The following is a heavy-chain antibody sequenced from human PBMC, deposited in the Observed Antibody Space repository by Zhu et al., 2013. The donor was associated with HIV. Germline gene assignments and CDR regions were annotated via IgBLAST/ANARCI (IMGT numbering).Heavy chain of an antibody. V-gene: IGHV1-8*01. J-gene: IGHJ4*02. Sequence: QVLLVQSGAEVKKPGASVKVSCKASGYTFTNYDINWVRQATGQGLEWMGWMNPNSGNTGYAQKFQGRVTMTRNTSISTAYMDLSRLTPDDTAVYYCSRTKMFAGYWSDFWGQGTLVTVSS. CDR1: GYTFTNYD. D-gene: IGHD3-9*01. CDR2: MNPNSGNT. CDR3: SRTKMFAGYWSDF.